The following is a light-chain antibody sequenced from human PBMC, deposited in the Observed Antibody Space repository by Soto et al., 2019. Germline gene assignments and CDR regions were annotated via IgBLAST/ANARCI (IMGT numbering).Light chain of an antibody. Sequence: IQMTQSPSSLSASVGDRVTITCRASQGISNELGRYQQRPGKAPKVLIYGASNLQSGVPSRFSGSASGTDFTLTISSLQPEDFATYYCLQDYTYPWTFGQGTKVDIK. CDR1: QGISNE. J-gene: IGKJ1*01. V-gene: IGKV1-6*01. CDR3: LQDYTYPWT. CDR2: GAS.